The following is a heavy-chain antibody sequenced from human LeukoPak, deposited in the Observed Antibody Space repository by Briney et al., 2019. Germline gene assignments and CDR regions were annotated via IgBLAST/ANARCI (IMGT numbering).Heavy chain of an antibody. D-gene: IGHD1-26*01. CDR1: GFTFSSYG. Sequence: GRSLRLSCAASGFTFSSYGMHWVRQAPGRGLEWVAVIWYGGSNKYYADSVKGRFTISRDASKNTLFLQMNSLRADDTAVYYCARDPSGSYYGGPTRYFDYWGQGTLVTVSS. V-gene: IGHV3-33*08. CDR3: ARDPSGSYYGGPTRYFDY. J-gene: IGHJ4*02. CDR2: IWYGGSNK.